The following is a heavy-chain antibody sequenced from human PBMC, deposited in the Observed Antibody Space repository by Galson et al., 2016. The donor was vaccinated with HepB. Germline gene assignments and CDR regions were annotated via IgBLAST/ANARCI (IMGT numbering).Heavy chain of an antibody. D-gene: IGHD5-12*01. V-gene: IGHV1-69*06. Sequence: SVKVSCKASGGTFGTFTISWLRQAPGQGLEWMGGLLPMSGTPNYAQKFQDRATITADKSTSTAYLALRSLRSDDTAVYYCARWLGAYDRHSWHLSFAVWGQGTKVTVSS. CDR1: GGTFGTFT. J-gene: IGHJ3*01. CDR3: ARWLGAYDRHSWHLSFAV. CDR2: LLPMSGTP.